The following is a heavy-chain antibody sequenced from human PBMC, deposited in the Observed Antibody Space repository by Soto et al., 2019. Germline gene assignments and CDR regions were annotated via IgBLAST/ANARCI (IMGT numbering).Heavy chain of an antibody. CDR1: GGSFSGYY. V-gene: IGHV4-34*01. CDR2: INHSGST. CDR3: ARLSPYYYDSSGYYSTLDY. Sequence: PSETLSLTCAVYGGSFSGYYWSWIRQPPGKGLEWIGEINHSGSTNYNPSLKSRVTISVDTSKNQFSLKLSSVTAADTAVFYCARLSPYYYDSSGYYSTLDYWGQGTLVTVSS. D-gene: IGHD3-22*01. J-gene: IGHJ4*02.